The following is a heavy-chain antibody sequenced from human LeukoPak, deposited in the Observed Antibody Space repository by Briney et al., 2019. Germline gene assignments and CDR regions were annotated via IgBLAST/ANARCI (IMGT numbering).Heavy chain of an antibody. Sequence: SETLSLTCTVSGGSISSSGYYWGWIRQPPGKGLEWIGIIYYSGTTYYNPSLKSRVTISIDTSKNQFSLKLTSVTAADTAVYFCARNFPGVGRSGGSCYDYWGQGTLVTVSS. J-gene: IGHJ4*02. CDR3: ARNFPGVGRSGGSCYDY. CDR1: GGSISSSGYY. V-gene: IGHV4-39*07. D-gene: IGHD2-15*01. CDR2: IYYSGTT.